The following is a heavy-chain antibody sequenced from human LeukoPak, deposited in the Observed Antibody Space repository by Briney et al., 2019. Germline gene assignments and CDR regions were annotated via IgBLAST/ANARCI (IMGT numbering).Heavy chain of an antibody. V-gene: IGHV3-48*01. D-gene: IGHD6-6*01. CDR3: ARGRDSSSSYPGY. CDR1: GFTFSSYA. J-gene: IGHJ4*02. CDR2: ISSTSSTV. Sequence: GGSLRLSCAASGFTFSSYAMTWVRQAPGKGLEWVSYISSTSSTVYYADSVKGRFTISRDNVKNSLYLQMNSLRAEDTAVYYCARGRDSSSSYPGYWGQGTLVTVSS.